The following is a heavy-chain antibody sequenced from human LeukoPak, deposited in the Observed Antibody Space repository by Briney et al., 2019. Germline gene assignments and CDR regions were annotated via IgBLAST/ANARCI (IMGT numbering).Heavy chain of an antibody. Sequence: SETLSLTSVFPVGSTRISSGGGFGRPLGRGWGGMGYFYHSGSTYYNPSIKSRVTISVDRSKKQFSLKLSSVPAADTAVYYCARARGVVVPAAKVTGAFDIWGQGTMVTVSS. CDR1: VGSTRISS. D-gene: IGHD2-2*01. CDR2: FYHSGST. J-gene: IGHJ3*02. V-gene: IGHV4-30-2*01. CDR3: ARARGVVVPAAKVTGAFDI.